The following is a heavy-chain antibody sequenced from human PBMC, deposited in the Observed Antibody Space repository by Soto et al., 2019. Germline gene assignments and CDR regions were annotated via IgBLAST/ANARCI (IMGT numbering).Heavy chain of an antibody. J-gene: IGHJ6*02. CDR1: GGTFSSYA. V-gene: IGHV1-69*13. CDR3: ARVDMKIDYSNPEISYYYYGMDV. CDR2: IIPIFGTA. D-gene: IGHD4-4*01. Sequence: SVKVSCKASGGTFSSYAISWVRQAPGQGLEWMGGIIPIFGTANYAQKFQGRVTITADESTSTAYMELSSLRSEDTAVYYCARVDMKIDYSNPEISYYYYGMDVWGQGTTVTVSS.